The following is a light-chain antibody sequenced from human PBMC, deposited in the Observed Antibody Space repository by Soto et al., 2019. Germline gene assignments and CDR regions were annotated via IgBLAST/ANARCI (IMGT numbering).Light chain of an antibody. CDR2: EVS. CDR1: SSDVGGYNY. V-gene: IGLV2-8*01. CDR3: SSYAGSYVV. J-gene: IGLJ2*01. Sequence: QSALTQPPSASGSPGQSVTISCTGTSSDVGGYNYVSWYQQHPGKAPKLMIYEVSKRPSGVPDRFSGSKSGNTASLTVSGLQAEDEAEYYCSSYAGSYVVFGGGTKLTVL.